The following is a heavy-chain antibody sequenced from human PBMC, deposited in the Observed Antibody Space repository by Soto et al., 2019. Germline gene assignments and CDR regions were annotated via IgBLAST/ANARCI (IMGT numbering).Heavy chain of an antibody. CDR2: VYYSGST. Sequence: QGQLQESGPGLVKPSQTLSLTCTVSGGSISSGGYYWSWIRQHPGQGLEWLGSVYYSGSTYYNPSLQSRVTISVDTSKRQFSLNLSSVTAADAAVYYCARGAIVGATWSFDYWGQGTMVTVSS. CDR3: ARGAIVGATWSFDY. D-gene: IGHD1-26*01. CDR1: GGSISSGGYY. J-gene: IGHJ4*02. V-gene: IGHV4-31*03.